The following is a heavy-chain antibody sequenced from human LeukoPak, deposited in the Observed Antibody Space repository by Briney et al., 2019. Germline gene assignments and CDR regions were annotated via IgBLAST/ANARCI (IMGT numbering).Heavy chain of an antibody. J-gene: IGHJ5*02. V-gene: IGHV4-61*02. CDR3: AREYDS. D-gene: IGHD3-16*01. CDR2: IYTSGNT. CDR1: GGSISSGFYY. Sequence: SQTLSLTCTVSGGSISSGFYYWSWIRQPAGKGLEWIARIYTSGNTNYNPSLSSRVTISLDTSKNQFSLRLSSVTAADTAVYYCAREYDSWGQGTLVTVSS.